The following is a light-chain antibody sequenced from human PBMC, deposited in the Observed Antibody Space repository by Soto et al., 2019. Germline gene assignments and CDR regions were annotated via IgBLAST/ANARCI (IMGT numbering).Light chain of an antibody. CDR1: QSVSSIY. CDR2: GAS. Sequence: GLTQSAGTLWLSPGERATLSCRASQSVSSIYLAWYQQKPGQAPRLLIYGASSRATGIPDRFSGSGSGTDFTLTISRLEPEDFAVYYCQQYGSSPLTFGGGSKVAI. J-gene: IGKJ4*01. CDR3: QQYGSSPLT. V-gene: IGKV3-20*01.